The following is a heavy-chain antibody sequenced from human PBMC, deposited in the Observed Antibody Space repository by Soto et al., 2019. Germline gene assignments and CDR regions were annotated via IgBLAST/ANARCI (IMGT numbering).Heavy chain of an antibody. V-gene: IGHV1-69*05. CDR1: GGTFSSYA. CDR2: IIPIFGTA. CDR3: AGARTYYLDPSGMDV. D-gene: IGHD3-10*01. Sequence: QVQLVQSGAEVKKPGSSVKVSCKASGGTFSSYAISWVRQAPGQGLEWMGGIIPIFGTANYAQKFQGRVTMXXDXSXXTAYMELSSLRSEDTAVYYCAGARTYYLDPSGMDVWRQGPTVTVSS. J-gene: IGHJ6*02.